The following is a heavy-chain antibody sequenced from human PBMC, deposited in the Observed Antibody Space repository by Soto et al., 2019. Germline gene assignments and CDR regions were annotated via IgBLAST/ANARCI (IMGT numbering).Heavy chain of an antibody. CDR3: ARDLEWLRSRVDY. CDR2: ISSSSSTI. J-gene: IGHJ4*02. D-gene: IGHD5-12*01. Sequence: GGSLRLSCAASGFTFSSYSMNWVRQAPGKGLEWVSYISSSSSTIYYADSVKGRFTISRDNAKNSLYLQMNSLRAEDTAVYYCARDLEWLRSRVDYWGQGTLVTVSS. CDR1: GFTFSSYS. V-gene: IGHV3-48*01.